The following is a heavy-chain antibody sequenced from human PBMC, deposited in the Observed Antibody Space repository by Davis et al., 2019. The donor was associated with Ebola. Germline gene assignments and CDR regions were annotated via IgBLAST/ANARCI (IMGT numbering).Heavy chain of an antibody. D-gene: IGHD2-8*02. V-gene: IGHV4-59*12. CDR3: AGGDYTAYWGYCLDS. CDR1: GGSISTYH. J-gene: IGHJ4*02. CDR2: VQNIGST. Sequence: PSETLSLTCTVSGGSISTYHWTWIRQPPGKGLEWIGYVQNIGSTNYNPSLKSRVTMSVDTSKNQFSLKLDSVTAGDTAVYFCAGGDYTAYWGYCLDSWGQGTLVTVSS.